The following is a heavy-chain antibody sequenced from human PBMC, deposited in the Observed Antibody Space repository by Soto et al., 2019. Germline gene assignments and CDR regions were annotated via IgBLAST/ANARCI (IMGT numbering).Heavy chain of an antibody. J-gene: IGHJ4*03. V-gene: IGHV1-18*01. D-gene: IGHD2-15*01. CDR3: ARNPHIVVVVAATLIDY. CDR1: GDTFTSYG. Sequence: ASVKVSCKASGDTFTSYGISWVRQAPGQGLEWMGWISAYNGNTNYAQKLQGRVTMTTDTSTSTAYKELRSLRSDDTVVYYCARNPHIVVVVAATLIDYWGKGTPVTVSS. CDR2: ISAYNGNT.